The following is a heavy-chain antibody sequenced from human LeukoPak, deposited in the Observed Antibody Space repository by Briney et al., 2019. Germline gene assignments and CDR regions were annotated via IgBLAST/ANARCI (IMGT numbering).Heavy chain of an antibody. D-gene: IGHD5-18*01. V-gene: IGHV1-69*13. CDR2: IIPIFGTA. CDR3: ARGRDTAMRLSYFPSLDI. J-gene: IGHJ3*02. CDR1: GGTFSSYA. Sequence: SVKVSCKASGGTFSSYAISWVRQAPGQGLEWMGGIIPIFGTANYAQKFQGRVTITADESTSTAYMELSSLRSEDTAVYYCARGRDTAMRLSYFPSLDIWGQGTMGTVSS.